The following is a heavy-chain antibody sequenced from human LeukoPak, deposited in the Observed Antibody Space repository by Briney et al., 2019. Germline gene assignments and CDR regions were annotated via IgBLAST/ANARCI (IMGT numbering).Heavy chain of an antibody. J-gene: IGHJ4*02. CDR3: ASMSQPSGSFDL. CDR1: GDSISSYY. V-gene: IGHV4-4*07. D-gene: IGHD3-10*01. Sequence: SETLSLTCIVSGDSISSYYWSWIRQPAGKGLEWIGRSQTTGSTRYNPSLTSRVSISIDTSKNQLSLRLRSVTAADTAIYYCASMSQPSGSFDLWGQGTLVAVSS. CDR2: SQTTGST.